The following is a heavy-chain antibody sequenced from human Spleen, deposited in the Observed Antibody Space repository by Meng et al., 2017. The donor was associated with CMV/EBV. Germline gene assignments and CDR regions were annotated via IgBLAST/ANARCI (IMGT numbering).Heavy chain of an antibody. CDR3: ATGLMVYYYFDY. J-gene: IGHJ4*02. CDR2: INHSGST. V-gene: IGHV4-34*01. D-gene: IGHD2-8*01. Sequence: QVQLQQWGAGLLKPSETLPHTCAVYGGSFSGYYWSWIRQPPGKGLEWIGEINHSGSTNYNPSLKSRVTISVDTSKNQFSLKLSSVTAADTAVYYCATGLMVYYYFDYWGQGTLVTVSS. CDR1: GGSFSGYY.